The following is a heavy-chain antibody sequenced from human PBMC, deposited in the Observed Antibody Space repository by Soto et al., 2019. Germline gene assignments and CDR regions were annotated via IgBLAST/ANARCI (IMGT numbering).Heavy chain of an antibody. CDR3: AESVVVTVNDAFDI. J-gene: IGHJ3*02. CDR1: GFTFSSYA. Sequence: GGSLRLSCAASGFTFSSYAMSWVRQAPGKGLEWVSAISGSGGSTYYADYVNGRFTISRDNSKNTLYLQMNSLRAEDTAVYYCAESVVVTVNDAFDIWGQGTMVTVSS. V-gene: IGHV3-23*01. CDR2: ISGSGGST. D-gene: IGHD2-21*02.